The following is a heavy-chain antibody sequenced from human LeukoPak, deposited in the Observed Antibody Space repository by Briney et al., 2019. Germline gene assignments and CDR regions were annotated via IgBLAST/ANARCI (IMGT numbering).Heavy chain of an antibody. CDR1: GYTFTGYY. V-gene: IGHV1-2*04. CDR3: ARGSTVTPYYYYGMDV. CDR2: INPNSGGT. Sequence: ASVKVSCKASGYTFTGYYMHWVRQAPGQGLEWMGWINPNSGGTNYAQKFQGWVTMTRDTSISTAYMELSRLRSDDTAVYYCARGSTVTPYYYYGMDVWGQGTTVTVSS. D-gene: IGHD4-17*01. J-gene: IGHJ6*02.